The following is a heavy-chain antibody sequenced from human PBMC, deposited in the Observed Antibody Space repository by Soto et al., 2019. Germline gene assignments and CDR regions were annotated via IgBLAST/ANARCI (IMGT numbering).Heavy chain of an antibody. J-gene: IGHJ4*02. CDR2: ISYDGSNK. Sequence: PGGSLRLSCAASGFTFSSYGMHWVRQAPGKGLEWVAVISYDGSNKYYADSVKGRFTISRDNSKNTLYLQMNSLRAEDTAVYYCAKDIGLRLGELSLNFDYWGQGTLVTVSS. V-gene: IGHV3-30*18. CDR1: GFTFSSYG. CDR3: AKDIGLRLGELSLNFDY. D-gene: IGHD3-16*02.